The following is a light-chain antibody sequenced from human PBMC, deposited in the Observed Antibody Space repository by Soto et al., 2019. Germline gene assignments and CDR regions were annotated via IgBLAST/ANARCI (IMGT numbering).Light chain of an antibody. J-gene: IGLJ2*01. V-gene: IGLV1-44*01. CDR1: YCNIGAYA. CDR2: STD. Sequence: QSVLAQPFSASGTPGQRVSISCSGGYCNIGAYAVHWYQQLPGAAPKLLIYSTDQRPSGVPDRFSGAKSGTSASLAISALQSEDAAHYYCATWDDNLSGPVFGGGTKLTVL. CDR3: ATWDDNLSGPV.